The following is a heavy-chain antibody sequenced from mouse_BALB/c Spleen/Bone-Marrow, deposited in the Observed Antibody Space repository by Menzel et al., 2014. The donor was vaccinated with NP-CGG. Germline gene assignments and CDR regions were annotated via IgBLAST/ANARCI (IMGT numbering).Heavy chain of an antibody. V-gene: IGHV14-3*02. CDR3: ARMDDGYYPH. Sequence: EVQLPRSGAELVKSGVSAKLSCTASGFNIKDTYMHWVKKRPEQGLEWIGRIDPANGNTKYDPKFQGKATITADTSSNTAYLQLSSLTSEDTAVYYCARMDDGYYPHWPQATLVTVS. CDR2: IDPANGNT. J-gene: IGHJ3*01. D-gene: IGHD2-3*01. CDR1: GFNIKDTY.